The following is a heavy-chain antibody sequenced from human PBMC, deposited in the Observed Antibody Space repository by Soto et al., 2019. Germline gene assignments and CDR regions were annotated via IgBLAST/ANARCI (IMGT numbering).Heavy chain of an antibody. CDR2: IIPILGIV. CDR1: GGTFGDYS. J-gene: IGHJ3*02. Sequence: QVQLVQSGAEVKKPGSSVKVSCKTSGGTFGDYSISWVRQAPGQRLEWMGRIIPILGIVNNAQNLQGRVTITADKSTRTASMELSSLRSEDTAVYYCARGYCSGGTCDNAFDIWGQGTMVTVSS. D-gene: IGHD2-15*01. V-gene: IGHV1-69*02. CDR3: ARGYCSGGTCDNAFDI.